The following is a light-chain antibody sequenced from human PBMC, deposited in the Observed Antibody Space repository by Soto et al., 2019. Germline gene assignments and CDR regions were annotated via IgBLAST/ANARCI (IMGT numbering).Light chain of an antibody. J-gene: IGKJ1*01. Sequence: EIVMTQSPATLSVSPGERATLSCRASQSVNRNLAWYQQKPGQAPSLLISAASTRATGIPARFSGSGSETEFTLTISSLQSEDFAVYYCQQYNNWWTFGQGTKVEMK. CDR1: QSVNRN. V-gene: IGKV3-15*01. CDR3: QQYNNWWT. CDR2: AAS.